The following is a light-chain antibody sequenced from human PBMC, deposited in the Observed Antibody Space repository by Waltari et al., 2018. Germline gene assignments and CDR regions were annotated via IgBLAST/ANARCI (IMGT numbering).Light chain of an antibody. V-gene: IGKV1-39*01. CDR3: QQSYSSPPHT. Sequence: DIQMTQSPSSLSASVGDRVTITCRASQNLRSYLNWYQQKPGKAPNLLIYAASNLQSGIPSRFSGGGSGTDFTLTISSLRPEDSATYYCQQSYSSPPHTFGQGTKLEIK. J-gene: IGKJ2*01. CDR1: QNLRSY. CDR2: AAS.